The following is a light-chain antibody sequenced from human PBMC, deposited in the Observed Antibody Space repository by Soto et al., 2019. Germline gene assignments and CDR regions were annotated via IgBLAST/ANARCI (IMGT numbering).Light chain of an antibody. CDR2: DAS. V-gene: IGKV3-11*01. Sequence: EIVLTQSPATLSLSPGERATLSCRASQSVNTYLAWYQQKPGQAPRLLIYDASNRATGIPARFSGSGSGTDFTLTISSLESEDFAVYYCQQRSKWPLTFGGGTKVEIK. CDR1: QSVNTY. CDR3: QQRSKWPLT. J-gene: IGKJ4*01.